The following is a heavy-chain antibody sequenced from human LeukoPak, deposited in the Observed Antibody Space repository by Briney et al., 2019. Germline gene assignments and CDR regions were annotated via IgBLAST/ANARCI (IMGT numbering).Heavy chain of an antibody. Sequence: SETLSLTCTVSGGSISSYYWSWIRQPPGKGLEWIGYVYYSGITHYNPSLKSRVTISVDTSKNQFSLKLTSVTAADTAVYYCASGPYPAAGTDHQFDYWGQGTLVTVFS. D-gene: IGHD6-13*01. CDR3: ASGPYPAAGTDHQFDY. CDR2: VYYSGIT. J-gene: IGHJ4*02. V-gene: IGHV4-59*01. CDR1: GGSISSYY.